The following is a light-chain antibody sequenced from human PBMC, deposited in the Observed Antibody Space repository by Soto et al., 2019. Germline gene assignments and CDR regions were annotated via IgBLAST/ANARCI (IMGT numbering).Light chain of an antibody. CDR2: WAS. J-gene: IGKJ2*01. CDR3: QQYYSSPVA. CDR1: RSVLYSSNNKNC. Sequence: DIVMTQSPDSLAVSLGERATINCKSSRSVLYSSNNKNCLAWYQQKPGQPPKLLIYWASTRKSGVPDRFSGSGSQTDFTLTISSLQAEDVAVYYCQQYYSSPVAFGQGTKLEI. V-gene: IGKV4-1*01.